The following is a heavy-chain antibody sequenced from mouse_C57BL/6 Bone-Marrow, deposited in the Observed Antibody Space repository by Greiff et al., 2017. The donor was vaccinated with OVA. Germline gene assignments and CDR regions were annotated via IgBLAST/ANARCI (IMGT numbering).Heavy chain of an antibody. CDR1: GFTFSSYA. Sequence: DVMLVESGGGLVKPGGSLKLSCAASGFTFSSYAMSWVRQTPEKRLEWVATISDGGSYTYYPDNVKGRFTISRDNAKNNLYLQMSHLKSEDTAMYYCARGPYYYGSSSWFAYWGQGTLVTVSA. CDR3: ARGPYYYGSSSWFAY. V-gene: IGHV5-4*03. J-gene: IGHJ3*01. CDR2: ISDGGSYT. D-gene: IGHD1-1*01.